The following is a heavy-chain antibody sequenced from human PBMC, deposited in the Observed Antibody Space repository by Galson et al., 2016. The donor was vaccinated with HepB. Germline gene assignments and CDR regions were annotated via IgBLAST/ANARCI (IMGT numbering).Heavy chain of an antibody. CDR2: ISYDGSNK. CDR3: ARDYYGGNSVVCAY. V-gene: IGHV3-30*03. Sequence: SLRLSCAGSGFIFSTYAMSWVRQAPGKGLEWVAVISYDGSNKYYADSVKGRLTISRDNSKNTLYLQINSLRAEDTAVYYCARDYYGGNSVVCAYWGQGTLVTVSS. J-gene: IGHJ4*02. D-gene: IGHD4-23*01. CDR1: GFIFSTYA.